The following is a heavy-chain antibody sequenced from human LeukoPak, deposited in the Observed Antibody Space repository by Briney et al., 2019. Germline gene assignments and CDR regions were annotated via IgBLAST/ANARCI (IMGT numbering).Heavy chain of an antibody. Sequence: GGSLTLSCAASGFTFSSYSMNWVRQAPGKGLEWVSSISSYSDYIYYADSVKGRFFISRDNAKNSVYLQMNSLRAEDTAVYYCARDLIGRPREGYFDYWGQGILVTVSS. D-gene: IGHD5-24*01. V-gene: IGHV3-21*01. CDR2: ISSYSDYI. CDR3: ARDLIGRPREGYFDY. CDR1: GFTFSSYS. J-gene: IGHJ4*02.